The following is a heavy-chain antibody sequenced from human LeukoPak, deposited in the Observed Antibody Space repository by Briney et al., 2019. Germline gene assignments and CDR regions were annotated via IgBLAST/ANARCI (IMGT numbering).Heavy chain of an antibody. CDR1: GGSISSSSYY. CDR3: ARVTRGIAAAGTRYNWFDP. V-gene: IGHV4-39*07. CDR2: NYYSGST. Sequence: SETLSLTCTVSGGSISSSSYYWGWIRQPPGKGLEWIGSNYYSGSTYYNPSLKSRVTISVDTSKNQFSLKLSSVTAADTAVYYCARVTRGIAAAGTRYNWFDPWGQGTLVTVSS. D-gene: IGHD6-13*01. J-gene: IGHJ5*02.